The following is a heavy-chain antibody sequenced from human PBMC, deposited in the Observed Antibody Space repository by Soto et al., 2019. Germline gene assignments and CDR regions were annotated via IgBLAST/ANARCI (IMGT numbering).Heavy chain of an antibody. CDR1: GGSISSGDYY. V-gene: IGHV4-30-4*01. D-gene: IGHD3-3*01. J-gene: IGHJ5*02. CDR3: ARGPLYYDFWSGYYTNNWFDP. Sequence: TLSLTCTVSGGSISSGDYYWSWIRQPPGKGLEWIGYIYYSGSTYYNPSLKSRVTISVDTSKNQFSLKLSSVTAADTAVYYCARGPLYYDFWSGYYTNNWFDPWGQGTLVTVSS. CDR2: IYYSGST.